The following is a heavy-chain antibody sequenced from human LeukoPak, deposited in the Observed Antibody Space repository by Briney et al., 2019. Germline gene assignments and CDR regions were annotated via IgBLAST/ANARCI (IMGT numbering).Heavy chain of an antibody. D-gene: IGHD3-10*01. CDR2: IYYSGST. CDR3: ARGLPYYGILGMVRGDHFDY. CDR1: GGSISSSSYY. V-gene: IGHV4-39*07. Sequence: SETLSLTCTVSGGSISSSSYYWGWIRQPPGKGLEWIGSIYYSGSTYYNPSLKSRVTISVDTSKNQFSLKLSSVTAADTAVYYCARGLPYYGILGMVRGDHFDYWGQGTLVTVSS. J-gene: IGHJ4*02.